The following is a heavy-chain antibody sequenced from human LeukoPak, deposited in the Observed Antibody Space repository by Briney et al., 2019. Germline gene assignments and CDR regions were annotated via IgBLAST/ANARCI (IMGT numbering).Heavy chain of an antibody. CDR2: FNSDGSST. CDR3: ARDKYGGNSNAFDI. J-gene: IGHJ3*02. Sequence: PGGSLRLSCAASGFTFSTYWMHWVRQAPGKGLVWVSRFNSDGSSTDYADSVKGRFTISRDNAKNTLYLQMNSLRAEDTAMYYCARDKYGGNSNAFDIWGQGTMVTVSS. D-gene: IGHD4-23*01. CDR1: GFTFSTYW. V-gene: IGHV3-74*01.